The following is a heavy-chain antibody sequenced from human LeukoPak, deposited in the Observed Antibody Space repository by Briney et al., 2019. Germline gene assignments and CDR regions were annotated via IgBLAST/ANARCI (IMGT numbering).Heavy chain of an antibody. CDR2: IYYTGST. CDR1: GGSISSSSYF. Sequence: SETLSLTCSVSGGSISSSSYFWGWIRQPPGKGLEWIVSIYYTGSTYYNPSLKSRVTISVDTSKNQFSLNLSSVTAADTAVYYCARHTSSSMDYWGQGTLVTVSS. CDR3: ARHTSSSMDY. V-gene: IGHV4-39*01. D-gene: IGHD6-6*01. J-gene: IGHJ4*02.